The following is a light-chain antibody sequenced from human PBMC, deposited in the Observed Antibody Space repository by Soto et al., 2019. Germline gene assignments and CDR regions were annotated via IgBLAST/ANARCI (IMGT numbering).Light chain of an antibody. CDR1: SGDVGGYDY. CDR2: EVT. Sequence: QSVLTQPPSASGCPGQSVTISCTGTSGDVGGYDYVSWYQQRPGKAPKLMIYEVTKRPLGVPVRFSGSKSGNTASLTVSGLQAEDEADYYCSSYAGSDNPYVFGTGTKVTVL. CDR3: SSYAGSDNPYV. J-gene: IGLJ1*01. V-gene: IGLV2-8*01.